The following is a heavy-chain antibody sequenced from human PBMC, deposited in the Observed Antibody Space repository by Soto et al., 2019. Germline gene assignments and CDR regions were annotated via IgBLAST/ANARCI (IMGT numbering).Heavy chain of an antibody. Sequence: GGSLRLSCAASGFTFSSYEMNWVRQAPGKGLEWVSYISSSGSTIYYADSVKGRFTISRDNAKNSLYLQMNSLRAEDTAVYYCARGSLAHYYYGMDVWGQGTTVTVSS. V-gene: IGHV3-48*03. CDR1: GFTFSSYE. CDR2: ISSSGSTI. J-gene: IGHJ6*02. CDR3: ARGSLAHYYYGMDV.